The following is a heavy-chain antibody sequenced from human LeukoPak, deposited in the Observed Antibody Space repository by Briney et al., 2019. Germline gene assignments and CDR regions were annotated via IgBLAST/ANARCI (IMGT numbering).Heavy chain of an antibody. V-gene: IGHV3-74*01. CDR1: GFTFSSYW. D-gene: IGHD3-10*01. J-gene: IGHJ4*02. CDR3: ARDLRITMVRGVIGPAYYFDY. Sequence: GGSLRLSCAASGFTFSSYWMHWVRQAPGKGLVWVSRINSDGSSTSYADSVKGRFTISRDNAKNSLYLQMNSLRAEDTAVYYCARDLRITMVRGVIGPAYYFDYWGQGTLVTVSS. CDR2: INSDGSST.